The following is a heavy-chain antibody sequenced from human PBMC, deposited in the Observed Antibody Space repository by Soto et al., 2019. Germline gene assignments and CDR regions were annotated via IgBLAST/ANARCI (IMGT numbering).Heavy chain of an antibody. CDR3: ARSPLGGTMIVVVIPSYYYYGMDV. CDR1: GFTFSSYA. D-gene: IGHD3-22*01. J-gene: IGHJ6*02. V-gene: IGHV3-30-3*01. CDR2: ISYDGSNK. Sequence: PGGSLRLSCAASGFTFSSYAMHWVRQAPGKGLEWVAVISYDGSNKYYADSVKGRFTISRDNSKNTLYLQMNSLRSEDTAVYYCARSPLGGTMIVVVIPSYYYYGMDVWGQGTTVTVSS.